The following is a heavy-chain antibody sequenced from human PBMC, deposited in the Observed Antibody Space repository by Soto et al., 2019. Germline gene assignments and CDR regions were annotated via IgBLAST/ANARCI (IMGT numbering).Heavy chain of an antibody. CDR1: GFTFSSYG. Sequence: QVQLVESGGGVVQPGRSLRLSCAASGFTFSSYGMHWVRQAPGKGLEWVAVIWYDGSNKYYADSVKGRFTISRDNSKNXLCXQMNSLRAEDTAVYYCARWGYSYGYALDYYYGMDVWGQGTTVTVSS. CDR3: ARWGYSYGYALDYYYGMDV. J-gene: IGHJ6*02. V-gene: IGHV3-33*01. CDR2: IWYDGSNK. D-gene: IGHD5-18*01.